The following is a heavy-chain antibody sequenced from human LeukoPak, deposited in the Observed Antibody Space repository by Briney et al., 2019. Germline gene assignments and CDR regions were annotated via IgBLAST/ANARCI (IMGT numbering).Heavy chain of an antibody. CDR1: GGTFSSYA. D-gene: IGHD2-2*01. CDR2: IIPIFGTA. Sequence: SVKVSCKASGGTFSSYAISWVRQAPGQGLEWMGGIIPIFGTANYAQKFQGWVTMTRDTSISTAYMELSRLRSDDTAVYYCARGHRDCSSTSCYGTYGMDVWGQGTTVTVSS. J-gene: IGHJ6*02. V-gene: IGHV1-69*05. CDR3: ARGHRDCSSTSCYGTYGMDV.